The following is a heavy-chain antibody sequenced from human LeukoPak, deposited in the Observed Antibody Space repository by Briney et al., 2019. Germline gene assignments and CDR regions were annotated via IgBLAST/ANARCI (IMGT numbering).Heavy chain of an antibody. CDR3: AKDSVPYTSGYCGH. CDR1: GFTFSSYD. V-gene: IGHV3-23*01. D-gene: IGHD3-22*01. Sequence: GGSLRLSCAASGFTFSSYDVSWVNQASGKRLELVSVISGGGGTTDYGDSVKGRFTVSRDNAKNTLFLQMNSLGAEDTAVYYCAKDSVPYTSGYCGHWGQGRLVTVSS. J-gene: IGHJ4*02. CDR2: ISGGGGTT.